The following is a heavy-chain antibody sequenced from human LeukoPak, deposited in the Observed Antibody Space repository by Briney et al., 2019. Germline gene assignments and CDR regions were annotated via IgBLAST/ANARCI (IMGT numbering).Heavy chain of an antibody. CDR2: IYYSGST. CDR1: GGAISSYY. D-gene: IGHD5-18*01. V-gene: IGHV4-59*08. Sequence: SETLSLTCTVSGGAISSYYWSWIRQPPGKGLEGIGYIYYSGSTNYNPSLKSRVTISVDTSKNQFSLKLSSVTAADTAVYYCARLGYSYGAIDYWGQGTLVTVSS. J-gene: IGHJ4*02. CDR3: ARLGYSYGAIDY.